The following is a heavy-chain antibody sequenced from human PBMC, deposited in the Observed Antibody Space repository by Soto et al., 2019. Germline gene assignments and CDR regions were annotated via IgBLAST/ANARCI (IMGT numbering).Heavy chain of an antibody. CDR3: ARHDRAVAGTVGSERVNWFDP. Sequence: GESLKISCKGSGYSFTSYWIGWVRQMPGKGLEWMGIIYPGDSDTRYSPSFQGQVTISADKSISTAYLQWSSLKASDTAMYYCARHDRAVAGTVGSERVNWFDPWGQGTLVTVSS. CDR2: IYPGDSDT. CDR1: GYSFTSYW. V-gene: IGHV5-51*01. D-gene: IGHD6-19*01. J-gene: IGHJ5*02.